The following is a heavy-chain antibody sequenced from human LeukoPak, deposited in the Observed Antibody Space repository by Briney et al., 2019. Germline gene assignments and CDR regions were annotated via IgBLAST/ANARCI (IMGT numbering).Heavy chain of an antibody. CDR2: IYPGDSDN. CDR1: GYTFTTYF. V-gene: IGHV5-51*01. CDR3: ARPIAAAGTDFGY. Sequence: GESLKISCQTSGYTFTTYFIGWVRQMPGKGLEWMGIIYPGDSDNRYRPSFQGQVTISVDKSINNAYLQWSSLKASDTAMYYCARPIAAAGTDFGYWGQGTLVTVSS. J-gene: IGHJ4*02. D-gene: IGHD6-13*01.